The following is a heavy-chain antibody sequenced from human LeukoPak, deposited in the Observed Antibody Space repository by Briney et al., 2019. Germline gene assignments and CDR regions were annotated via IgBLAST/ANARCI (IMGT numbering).Heavy chain of an antibody. V-gene: IGHV3-9*01. CDR1: GFTFDDYA. CDR3: QFRNYDSSGYYWRTAFDI. J-gene: IGHJ3*02. CDR2: ISWNSGSI. Sequence: GRSLRLSCAASGFTFDDYAMHWVRQAPGKGLEWVSGISWNSGSIGYADSVKGRFTISRDNAKNSLYPQMNSLRAEDTALYCCQFRNYDSSGYYWRTAFDIWGQGTMVTVSS. D-gene: IGHD3-22*01.